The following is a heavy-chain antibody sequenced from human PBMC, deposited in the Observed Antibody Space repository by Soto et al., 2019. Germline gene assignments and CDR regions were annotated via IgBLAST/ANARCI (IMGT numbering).Heavy chain of an antibody. CDR1: GYTFTGYY. V-gene: IGHV1-2*04. D-gene: IGHD3-16*02. Sequence: ASVKVSCKASGYTFTGYYMHWVRQAPGQGLEWMGWINPNSGGTNYAQKFQGWVTMTRDTSISTAYMELSRLRSDDTAVYYCARAWTNYDYIWGSYLTFEYWGQGTLVTVSS. CDR2: INPNSGGT. CDR3: ARAWTNYDYIWGSYLTFEY. J-gene: IGHJ4*02.